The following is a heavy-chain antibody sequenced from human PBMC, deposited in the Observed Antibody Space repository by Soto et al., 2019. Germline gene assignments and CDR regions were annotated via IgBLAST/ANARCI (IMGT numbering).Heavy chain of an antibody. V-gene: IGHV4-31*03. J-gene: IGHJ6*02. CDR1: GGSISSGGYY. D-gene: IGHD6-6*01. CDR2: IYYSGST. CDR3: ARGSSIAGLYYGMDV. Sequence: SETLSLTCTVSGGSISSGGYYWSWIRQHPGKGLEWIGYIYYSGSTSSNPSLKSRVTISLDTSKNQFSLKLSSVTAADTAVYYCARGSSIAGLYYGMDVWGQGTTVTVSS.